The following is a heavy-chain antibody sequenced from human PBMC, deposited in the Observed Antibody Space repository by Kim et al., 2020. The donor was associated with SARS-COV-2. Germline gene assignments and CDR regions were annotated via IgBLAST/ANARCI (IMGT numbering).Heavy chain of an antibody. V-gene: IGHV4-34*01. Sequence: SETLSLTCAVYGGSFSGYYWSWIRQPPGKGLEWIGEINHSGSTNYNPSLKSRVTISVDTSKNQFSLKLSSVTAADTAVYYCARGPKRVTMVRKFDPWGQGTLVTVSS. J-gene: IGHJ5*02. CDR2: INHSGST. D-gene: IGHD3-10*01. CDR1: GGSFSGYY. CDR3: ARGPKRVTMVRKFDP.